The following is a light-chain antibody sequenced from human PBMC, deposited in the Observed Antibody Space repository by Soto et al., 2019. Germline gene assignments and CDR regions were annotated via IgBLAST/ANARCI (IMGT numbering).Light chain of an antibody. CDR1: QNILSS. Sequence: EVVMTQSPASLSASPGERVTLSCRASQNILSSLAWYQQRPGQAPRLLIYDASTRATGIPPRFSGGGSGTEFTVTISSLQSEDFAIYYCQQYDIWPPYTFGQGTKVDI. CDR2: DAS. CDR3: QQYDIWPPYT. V-gene: IGKV3-15*01. J-gene: IGKJ2*01.